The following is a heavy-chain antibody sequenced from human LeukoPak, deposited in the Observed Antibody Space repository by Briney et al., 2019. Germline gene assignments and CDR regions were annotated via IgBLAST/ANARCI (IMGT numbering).Heavy chain of an antibody. Sequence: PGGSLRLSCAASGFTFSSYAMSWVRQAPGKGLEWVSAISGSGGSTYYADSVKGRFTISRDNSKNTLYLQMNSLRAEDTAVYYCAKSNLFPRRGIAAARSGSDYFDYWGQGTLVTVSS. V-gene: IGHV3-23*01. CDR2: ISGSGGST. CDR3: AKSNLFPRRGIAAARSGSDYFDY. CDR1: GFTFSSYA. J-gene: IGHJ4*02. D-gene: IGHD6-13*01.